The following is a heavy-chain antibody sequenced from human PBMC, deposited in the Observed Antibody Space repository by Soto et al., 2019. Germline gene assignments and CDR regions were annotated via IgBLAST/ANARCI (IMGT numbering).Heavy chain of an antibody. CDR1: GFTFSSYS. D-gene: IGHD6-13*01. J-gene: IGHJ6*02. Sequence: PGGSLRLSCAASGFTFSSYSMNWVRQAPGKGLEWVSSISSSGGYIYYGDSVKGRFTISRDNAKNSLHLQINSLRAEDTAVYYCARYYTSSWSQSSYYYGMDVWGQGTTVTVSS. CDR3: ARYYTSSWSQSSYYYGMDV. CDR2: ISSSGGYI. V-gene: IGHV3-21*06.